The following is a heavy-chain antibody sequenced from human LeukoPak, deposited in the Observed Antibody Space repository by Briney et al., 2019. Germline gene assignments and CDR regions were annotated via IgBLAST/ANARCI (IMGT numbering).Heavy chain of an antibody. CDR2: IDYSGGST. CDR3: GKTTTVTTGEDK. CDR1: GFTFSSYA. J-gene: IGHJ4*02. D-gene: IGHD4-17*01. Sequence: PGGSLRLSCAASGFTFSSYAMSWVRQAPGKGLEWVSGIDYSGGSTYYADSVKGRFTISRDNSKNTLYLQMNSLRGEDTAIYYCGKTTTVTTGEDKWGQGTLVTVSS. V-gene: IGHV3-23*01.